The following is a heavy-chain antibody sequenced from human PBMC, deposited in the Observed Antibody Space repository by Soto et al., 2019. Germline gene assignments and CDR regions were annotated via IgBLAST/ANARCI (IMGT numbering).Heavy chain of an antibody. CDR1: GFAFSDYG. Sequence: EVHLLESGGGLVQPGGSLRLACAASGFAFSDYGVSWVRQIPGKGLQWVSLITAGNGDTYYADSVKGRFTISRDNSKNTLYLQMNNLRVEDSAIYYCVKALYIWGVTGDYWGQGALVTVAS. CDR2: ITAGNGDT. J-gene: IGHJ4*02. D-gene: IGHD3-16*01. V-gene: IGHV3-23*01. CDR3: VKALYIWGVTGDY.